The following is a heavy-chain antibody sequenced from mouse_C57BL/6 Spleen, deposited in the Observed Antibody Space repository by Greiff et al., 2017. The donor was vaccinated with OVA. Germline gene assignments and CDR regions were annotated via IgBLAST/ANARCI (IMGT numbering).Heavy chain of an antibody. Sequence: EVKLVESGGGLVQPKGSLKLSCAASGFSFNTYAMNWVRQAPGKGLEWVARIRSKSNNYATYYADSVKDRFTISRDDSESMLYLQMNNVKTEDTAMYYCVRHRQHRGFDYWGQGTTLTVSS. CDR1: GFSFNTYA. D-gene: IGHD3-2*02. CDR2: IRSKSNNYAT. CDR3: VRHRQHRGFDY. V-gene: IGHV10-1*01. J-gene: IGHJ2*01.